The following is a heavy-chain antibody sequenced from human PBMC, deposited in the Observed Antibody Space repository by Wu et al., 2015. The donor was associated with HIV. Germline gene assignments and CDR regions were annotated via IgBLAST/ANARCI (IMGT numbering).Heavy chain of an antibody. CDR1: GYTFINNF. J-gene: IGHJ5*01. CDR2: INPNSGDT. CDR3: GKTATNHFDSIVS. V-gene: IGHV1-2*02. Sequence: QIQLVQSRAAVKKPGASVKVSCTTFGYTFINNFLHWVRQAPGQGPEWMGWINPNSGDTKSAQRFQGRVTLTRDTSISAAYMDLARLKSDDTAVYFCGKTATNHFDSIVSWGQGTLVTVSS. D-gene: IGHD3-22*01.